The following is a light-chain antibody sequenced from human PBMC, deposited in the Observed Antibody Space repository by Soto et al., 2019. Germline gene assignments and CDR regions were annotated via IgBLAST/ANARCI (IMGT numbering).Light chain of an antibody. CDR2: DAS. Sequence: EIVLTQSPATLSLSPGERATLSCRASQSVSSYLAWDQQKPGQAPRLLIYDASNRATGIPARCSGSGSGTDFTLTISSLDPEDFAVYYCQQRSNWPPRNTFGQGTRLEIK. J-gene: IGKJ5*01. CDR1: QSVSSY. V-gene: IGKV3-11*01. CDR3: QQRSNWPPRNT.